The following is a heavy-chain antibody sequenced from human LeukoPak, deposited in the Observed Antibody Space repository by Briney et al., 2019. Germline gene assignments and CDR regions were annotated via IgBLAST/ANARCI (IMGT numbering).Heavy chain of an antibody. Sequence: GGSLRLSCAASGFTFDDYAMHWVRQAPGKGLEWVSLISGDGGTTYYADSLKGRFTISRDNNKNSLYLQVSSLRIEDSALYYCAKGLGDGFKTYWGQGTLVTVSS. CDR2: ISGDGGTT. J-gene: IGHJ4*02. CDR1: GFTFDDYA. V-gene: IGHV3-43*02. D-gene: IGHD5-24*01. CDR3: AKGLGDGFKTY.